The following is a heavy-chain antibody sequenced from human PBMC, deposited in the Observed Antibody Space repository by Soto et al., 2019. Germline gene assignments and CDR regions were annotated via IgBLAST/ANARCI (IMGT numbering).Heavy chain of an antibody. CDR1: GFTLSDRY. V-gene: IGHV3-72*01. CDR3: ARSGWSSSTWGDDAFDI. J-gene: IGHJ3*02. Sequence: PGGSLRLSCVASGFTLSDRYMDWVRQAPGKGLEWVGRSRNKANSYTTEYAAPVKGRFTILRHDSENSMYLQMNSLKTEDTAVYYCARSGWSSSTWGDDAFDIWGQGTMVVVSS. CDR2: SRNKANSYTT. D-gene: IGHD6-13*01.